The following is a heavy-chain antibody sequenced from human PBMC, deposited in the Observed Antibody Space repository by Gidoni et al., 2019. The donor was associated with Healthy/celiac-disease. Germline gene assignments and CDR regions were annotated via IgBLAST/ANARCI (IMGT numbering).Heavy chain of an antibody. V-gene: IGHV3-30*18. J-gene: IGHJ4*02. CDR1: GFTFSSSD. CDR2: ISEDGSNK. Sequence: QVQLVESGGGVVQPVRSLSLSCAPSGFTFSSSDMHGFPQAPGKGLGWVAVISEDGSNKYYADSVKGRFTIARDNSKNTLYLQMNSLRAEDTAVYYCAKDRGGGNYFDYWGQGTLVTVSS. CDR3: AKDRGGGNYFDY.